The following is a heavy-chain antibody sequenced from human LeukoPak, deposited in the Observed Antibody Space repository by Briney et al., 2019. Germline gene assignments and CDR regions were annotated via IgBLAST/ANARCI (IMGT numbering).Heavy chain of an antibody. Sequence: GGSLRLSCAASGFTFSSYGMHWVRQAPGKGLEWVAVIWYDGSNKYYADSVKGRFTISRDNSKNTLYLQMSSLRAEDTAVYYCARVRTDYYDSSGYYDFDYWGQGTLVTVSS. V-gene: IGHV3-33*01. CDR3: ARVRTDYYDSSGYYDFDY. D-gene: IGHD3-22*01. CDR2: IWYDGSNK. J-gene: IGHJ4*02. CDR1: GFTFSSYG.